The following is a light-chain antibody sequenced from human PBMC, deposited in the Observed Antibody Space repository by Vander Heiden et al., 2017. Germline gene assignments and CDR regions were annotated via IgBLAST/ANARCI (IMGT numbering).Light chain of an antibody. CDR2: DVS. V-gene: IGLV2-14*01. CDR3: SSYTSSTTVV. CDR1: SSDVGDYNY. J-gene: IGLJ2*01. Sequence: QSALPHPASVSGSPGQSTTISCTGTSSDVGDYNYVSWYQKCPGKAPKLMIYDVSNRPSGVANRVSGSKSGNTASLTISGLQAEDEADYYCSSYTSSTTVVFGGGTKLTVL.